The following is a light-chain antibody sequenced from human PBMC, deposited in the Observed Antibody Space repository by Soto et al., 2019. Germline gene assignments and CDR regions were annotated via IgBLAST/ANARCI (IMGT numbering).Light chain of an antibody. Sequence: QSALTQPPSASGSPGQSVTISCTGTSSDVGGHNYVSWYQQHPGKAPKLMIYEVNKRPSGVPDRFSGSKSGNTASLTVSGLQAEDEADYYCSSYAGSNNVLFGGGTKLTVL. CDR3: SSYAGSNNVL. V-gene: IGLV2-8*01. J-gene: IGLJ2*01. CDR2: EVN. CDR1: SSDVGGHNY.